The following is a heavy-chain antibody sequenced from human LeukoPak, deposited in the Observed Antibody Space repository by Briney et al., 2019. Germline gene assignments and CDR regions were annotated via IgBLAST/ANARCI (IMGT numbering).Heavy chain of an antibody. Sequence: GGSVRLSCAASGFTFSTYAMSWVRQAPGKGLEWVSTIDVGTSTTFYADSVKGRFAIFRDNSKNTVYLQMNSLRADDTAVYFCAKTGQFDSWGQGTLFTVSS. J-gene: IGHJ4*02. CDR3: AKTGQFDS. V-gene: IGHV3-23*01. CDR2: IDVGTSTT. D-gene: IGHD1-14*01. CDR1: GFTFSTYA.